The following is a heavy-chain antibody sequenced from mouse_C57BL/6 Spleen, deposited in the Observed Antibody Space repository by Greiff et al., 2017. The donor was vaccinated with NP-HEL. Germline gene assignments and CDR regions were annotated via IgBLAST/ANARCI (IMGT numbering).Heavy chain of an antibody. V-gene: IGHV2-2*01. Sequence: QVQLQQSGPGLVQPSQRLSITCTVSGFSLTSYGVHWVRQSPGKGLEWLGVIWSDGSTDYNAAFISRLSISKDNSKSQVFFKMNSLQADDTAIYYCASYYGSSYGGYFDVWGTGTTVTVSS. D-gene: IGHD1-1*01. CDR3: ASYYGSSYGGYFDV. CDR2: IWSDGST. J-gene: IGHJ1*03. CDR1: GFSLTSYG.